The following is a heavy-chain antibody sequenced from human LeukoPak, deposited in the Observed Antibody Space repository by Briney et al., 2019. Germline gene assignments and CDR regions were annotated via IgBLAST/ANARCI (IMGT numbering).Heavy chain of an antibody. CDR3: ARDERYYDFWSGYYDWFDP. V-gene: IGHV4-34*01. D-gene: IGHD3-3*01. Sequence: SETLSLTCAVYGGSFSGYYWSWIRQPPGKGLEWIGEINHSGSTNYNPSLKSLVTISVDTSKNQFSLKLSSVTAADTAVYYCARDERYYDFWSGYYDWFDPWGQGTLVTVSS. CDR2: INHSGST. J-gene: IGHJ5*02. CDR1: GGSFSGYY.